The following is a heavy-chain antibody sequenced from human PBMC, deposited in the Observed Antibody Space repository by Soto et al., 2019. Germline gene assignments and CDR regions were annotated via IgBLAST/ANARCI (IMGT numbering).Heavy chain of an antibody. CDR3: ARLQAAAGDNDLTFDY. CDR2: VGPSDSYT. CDR1: GYSFTSYW. V-gene: IGHV5-10-1*01. Sequence: EVQLVQSGAEVKKRGESLRISCKGSGYSFTSYWISWARQMPGKGLEWRGRVGPSDSYTNYSPSCQAHGTIPADKSIRTAYLQWSRLKASDTAMYYCARLQAAAGDNDLTFDYWGQGTLVTVSS. D-gene: IGHD6-13*01. J-gene: IGHJ4*02.